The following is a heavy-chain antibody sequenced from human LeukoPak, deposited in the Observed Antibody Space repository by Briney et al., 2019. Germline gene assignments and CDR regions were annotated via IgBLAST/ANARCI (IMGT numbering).Heavy chain of an antibody. V-gene: IGHV3-48*03. Sequence: GGSLRLSCAASGFTFSSYEMNWVRQAPEKGLEWVSYISSSGSTIYYADSVKGRFTISRDNAKNSLYLQMHSVRAEDTAVYYCARNRGVYYYYMDVWGKGTTVTVSS. CDR2: ISSSGSTI. CDR1: GFTFSSYE. CDR3: ARNRGVYYYYMDV. J-gene: IGHJ6*03. D-gene: IGHD6-25*01.